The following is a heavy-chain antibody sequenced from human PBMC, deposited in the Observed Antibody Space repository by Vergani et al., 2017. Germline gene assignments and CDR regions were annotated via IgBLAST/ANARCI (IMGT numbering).Heavy chain of an antibody. V-gene: IGHV1-69*13. CDR1: GGTFSSYA. Sequence: QVQLVQSGAEVKKPGSSVKVSCKASGGTFSSYAISWVRQAPGQGLEWMGRIIPIFGTANYAQKFQGRVTITAGESTSTAYMELSSLRSEDTAVYYCARLGYYDYVWGSYRRDAFDIWGQGTMVTVSS. CDR2: IIPIFGTA. CDR3: ARLGYYDYVWGSYRRDAFDI. D-gene: IGHD3-16*02. J-gene: IGHJ3*02.